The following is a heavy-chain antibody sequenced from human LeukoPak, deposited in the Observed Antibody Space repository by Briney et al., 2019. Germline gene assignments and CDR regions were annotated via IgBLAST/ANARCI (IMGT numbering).Heavy chain of an antibody. D-gene: IGHD6-13*01. CDR1: GYAFTSYG. V-gene: IGHV1-18*01. CDR2: ISAYNGNT. CDR3: ARDLVAAAISYYYYGMDV. Sequence: GASVKVSCKASGYAFTSYGISWVRQAPGQGLEWMGWISAYNGNTNYAQRLQGRVTMTTDTSTSTAYMELWSLRSDDTAVYYCARDLVAAAISYYYYGMDVWGQGTTVTVSS. J-gene: IGHJ6*02.